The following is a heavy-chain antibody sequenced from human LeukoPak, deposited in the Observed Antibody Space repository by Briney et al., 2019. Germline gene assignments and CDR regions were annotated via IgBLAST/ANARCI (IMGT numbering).Heavy chain of an antibody. CDR3: ARLYYYYYYMDV. J-gene: IGHJ6*03. Sequence: SETLSLTCTVSGGSISSSSYYWGWIRQPPGKRLEWIGTIYYSGSTYDSPSLKSRVTISVDTSQNQFSLTVNSVTAADTAVYYCARLYYYYYYMDVWGKGTTVTVSS. CDR1: GGSISSSSYY. V-gene: IGHV4-39*01. CDR2: IYYSGST.